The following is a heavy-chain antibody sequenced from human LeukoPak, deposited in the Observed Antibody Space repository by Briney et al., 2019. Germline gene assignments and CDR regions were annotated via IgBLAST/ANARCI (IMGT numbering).Heavy chain of an antibody. CDR3: ARAAGSYAFDI. V-gene: IGHV3-11*04. J-gene: IGHJ3*02. CDR2: ISSSGTTM. D-gene: IGHD3-10*01. Sequence: GGSLRLSCAASKFTFSDSYMGWIRQAPGKGLEWVSYISSSGTTMYYADSVKGRFTISRDNAKSSLYLQMNSLRAEDTAVYYCARAAGSYAFDIWGQGTMVTVSS. CDR1: KFTFSDSY.